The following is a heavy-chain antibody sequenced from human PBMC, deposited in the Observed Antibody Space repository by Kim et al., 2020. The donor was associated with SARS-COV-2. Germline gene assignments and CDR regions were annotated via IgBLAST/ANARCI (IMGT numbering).Heavy chain of an antibody. V-gene: IGHV4-34*01. CDR2: INHSGST. Sequence: SETLSLTCAVYGGSFSGYYWSWIRQPPGKGLEWIGEINHSGSTNYNPSLKSRVTISVDTSKNQFSLKLSSVTAADTAVYYCARVNPDLYGSGSADYWGQGTLVTVSS. J-gene: IGHJ4*02. D-gene: IGHD3-10*01. CDR1: GGSFSGYY. CDR3: ARVNPDLYGSGSADY.